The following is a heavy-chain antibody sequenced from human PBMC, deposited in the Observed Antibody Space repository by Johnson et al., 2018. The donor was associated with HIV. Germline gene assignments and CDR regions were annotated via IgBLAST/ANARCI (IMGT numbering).Heavy chain of an antibody. D-gene: IGHD1-26*01. CDR2: ITSGDTTV. CDR3: ARGDKWDPDVFDM. V-gene: IGHV3-11*04. Sequence: QVQLVESGGGLVNPGGSLRLSCAASGFTFSDYYFSWIRQAPGKVLEWLAYITSGDTTVYYADSVRGRFTISRDNATNSLYLQMNSLRAEDTAVYYCARGDKWDPDVFDMWGQGTMVTVSS. CDR1: GFTFSDYY. J-gene: IGHJ3*02.